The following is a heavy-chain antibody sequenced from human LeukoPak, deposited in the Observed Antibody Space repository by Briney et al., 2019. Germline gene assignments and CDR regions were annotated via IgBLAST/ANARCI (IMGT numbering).Heavy chain of an antibody. CDR1: GGSISSSSYY. Sequence: SDTLSLTCTVSGGSISSSSYYWGWIRQPPGKGLEWIGSIYYSGSTYYNPSLKSRVTISVDTSKNQFSLKLSSVTAADTAVYYCARLGAASNWFDPWGQGTLVTVSS. D-gene: IGHD2-15*01. J-gene: IGHJ5*02. CDR3: ARLGAASNWFDP. CDR2: IYYSGST. V-gene: IGHV4-39*01.